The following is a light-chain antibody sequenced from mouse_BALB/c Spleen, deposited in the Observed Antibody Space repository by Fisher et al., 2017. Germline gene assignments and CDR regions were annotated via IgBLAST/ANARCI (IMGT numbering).Light chain of an antibody. CDR3: QQWSSYPLT. Sequence: IVLTQTPALMSASPGEKVTITCSASSSVSYMHWFQQKPGTSPKLWIYSTSNLASGVPARFSGSGSGTSYSLTISRMEAEDAATYYCQQWSSYPLTFGGGTKLEIK. J-gene: IGKJ2*01. CDR2: STS. CDR1: SSVSY. V-gene: IGKV4-57*01.